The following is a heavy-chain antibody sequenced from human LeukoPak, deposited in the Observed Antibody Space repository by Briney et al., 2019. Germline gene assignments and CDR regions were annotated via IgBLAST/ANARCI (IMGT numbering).Heavy chain of an antibody. CDR2: FDPEDGET. CDR3: ATDQRVKDTAMVPYAFDI. CDR1: GGTFSSYA. V-gene: IGHV1-24*01. Sequence: ASVKVSCKASGGTFSSYAISWVRQAPGQGLEWMGGFDPEDGETIYAQKFQGRVTMTEDTSTDTAYMELSSLRSEDTAVYYCATDQRVKDTAMVPYAFDIWGQGTMVTVSS. D-gene: IGHD5-18*01. J-gene: IGHJ3*02.